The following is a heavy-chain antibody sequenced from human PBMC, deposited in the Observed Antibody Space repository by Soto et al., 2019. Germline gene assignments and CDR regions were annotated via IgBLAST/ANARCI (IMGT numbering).Heavy chain of an antibody. V-gene: IGHV4-59*01. J-gene: IGHJ6*02. CDR2: IYYSGST. CDR3: ARVGVPYSSGWYGYYYYGMDV. Sequence: SETLSLTCTVSGGSISSYYWSWIRQPPGKGLEWIGYIYYSGSTNYNPSLKSRVTISVDTSKNQFSLKLSSVTAADTAVYYCARVGVPYSSGWYGYYYYGMDVWGQGTTVTVSS. CDR1: GGSISSYY. D-gene: IGHD6-19*01.